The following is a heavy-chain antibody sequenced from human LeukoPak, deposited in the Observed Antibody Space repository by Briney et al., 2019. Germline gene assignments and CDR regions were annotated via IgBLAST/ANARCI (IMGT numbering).Heavy chain of an antibody. D-gene: IGHD3-10*01. V-gene: IGHV3-9*01. J-gene: IGHJ3*02. CDR3: ARVNTYYYGSGVSRAFHM. CDR2: ISWNSGSI. CDR1: GFTFDDYA. Sequence: GGSLRLSCAASGFTFDDYAMHWVRQAPGKGLEWVSGISWNSGSIGYADSVKGRFTISRDNAKNSLYLQMNSLRAEDTAVYYCARVNTYYYGSGVSRAFHMWGQGTMVTVSS.